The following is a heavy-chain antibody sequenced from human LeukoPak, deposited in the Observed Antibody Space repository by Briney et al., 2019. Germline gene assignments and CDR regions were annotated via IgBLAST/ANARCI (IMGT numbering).Heavy chain of an antibody. J-gene: IGHJ4*02. CDR2: ISGSGGNT. Sequence: PGGSLRLSCAASGFTFSSYAMSWVRQAPGKGLEWVSGISGSGGNTYYADSVKGRFTISRDNSKNTLYLQMNSLRAEDTAVYYCARDPGGWIQLKGYFDYWGQGTLVTVSS. CDR3: ARDPGGWIQLKGYFDY. V-gene: IGHV3-23*01. D-gene: IGHD5-18*01. CDR1: GFTFSSYA.